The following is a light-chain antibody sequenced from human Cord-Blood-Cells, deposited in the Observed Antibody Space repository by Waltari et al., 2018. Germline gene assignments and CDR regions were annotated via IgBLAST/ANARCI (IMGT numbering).Light chain of an antibody. Sequence: QSVLTQPPPASGTPGQRVTISCSGSSSTIGSNYVYWYQQLPGTAPELLIHRNNQRPSGVPDRFSGSKSGTSASLAISGLRSEDEADYYCAAWDDSLSGRVFGGGTKLTVL. CDR3: AAWDDSLSGRV. J-gene: IGLJ3*02. CDR2: RNN. V-gene: IGLV1-47*01. CDR1: SSTIGSNY.